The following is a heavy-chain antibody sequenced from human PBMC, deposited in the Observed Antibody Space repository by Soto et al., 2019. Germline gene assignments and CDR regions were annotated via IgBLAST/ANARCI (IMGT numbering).Heavy chain of an antibody. J-gene: IGHJ4*02. CDR1: GYSISSGYY. CDR3: ARDPTYYYDTSGHTNDY. D-gene: IGHD3-22*01. CDR2: IYHTGST. V-gene: IGHV4-38-2*02. Sequence: SETLSLTCAVSGYSISSGYYWGWIRQPPGKGLEWIGSIYHTGSTYYNPSLKSRVTISVDSSKNQISLRLSSVTAADTAVYYCARDPTYYYDTSGHTNDYWGQGTLVTVSS.